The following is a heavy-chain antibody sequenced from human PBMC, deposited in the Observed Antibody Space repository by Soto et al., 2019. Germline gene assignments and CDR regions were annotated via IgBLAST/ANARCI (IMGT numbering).Heavy chain of an antibody. Sequence: SETLSLTCAVSGGCISRSNWWSWVRQPPGKGLEWIGEIYHSGSTNYNPSLKSRVTISVDKSKNQFSLKLSSVTAADTAVYYCARSAEVELWFGELLPPEYNWSHPWGQGTLVTVSS. V-gene: IGHV4-4*02. D-gene: IGHD3-10*01. J-gene: IGHJ5*02. CDR3: ARSAEVELWFGELLPPEYNWSHP. CDR2: IYHSGST. CDR1: GGCISRSNW.